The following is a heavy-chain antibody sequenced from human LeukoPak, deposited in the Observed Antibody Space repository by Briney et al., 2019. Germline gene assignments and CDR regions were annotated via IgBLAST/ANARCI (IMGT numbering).Heavy chain of an antibody. V-gene: IGHV3-15*07. J-gene: IGHJ4*02. CDR2: IRSKTHGETI. D-gene: IGHD6-19*01. Sequence: GGSLRLSCAASGFTFSNVWMNWVRQAPGKGLEWVGRIRSKTHGETIDYAAPVRGRFTISRDDSKNTLYLQLNSLKTEDTAVYYCATEVIIAVTGNDYWGQGSLVTVSS. CDR1: GFTFSNVW. CDR3: ATEVIIAVTGNDY.